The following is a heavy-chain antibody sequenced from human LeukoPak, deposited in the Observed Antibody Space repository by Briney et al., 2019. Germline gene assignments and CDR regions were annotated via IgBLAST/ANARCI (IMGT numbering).Heavy chain of an antibody. Sequence: LSLTSTVSGGSTSSGDYYWSWIRRHPRKGLVWIGYINYSGSTYYNPSLKSRVTISVNTSKNQFSLKLSSVTAADTAVYYCARGGLRDGYNTLIDYWGQGTLVTVSS. D-gene: IGHD5-24*01. V-gene: IGHV4-30-4*01. J-gene: IGHJ4*02. CDR2: INYSGST. CDR3: ARGGLRDGYNTLIDY. CDR1: GGSTSSGDYY.